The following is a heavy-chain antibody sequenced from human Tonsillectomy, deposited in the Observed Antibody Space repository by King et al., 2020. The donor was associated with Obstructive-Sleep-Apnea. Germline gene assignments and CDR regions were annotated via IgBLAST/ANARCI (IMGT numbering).Heavy chain of an antibody. CDR1: GFTFGDYA. V-gene: IGHV3-49*03. CDR2: IRSKAYGGTT. J-gene: IGHJ4*02. CDR3: TRVSPITSFGGVIVPATFDY. Sequence: VQLVESGGGLVQPGRSLRLSCTASGFTFGDYAMSWFRQAPGKGLEWVGFIRSKAYGGTTEYAASVQGRFTISRDDSKSIAYLQMNSLKTEDTAVYYCTRVSPITSFGGVIVPATFDYWGQGTLVTVSS. D-gene: IGHD3-3*01.